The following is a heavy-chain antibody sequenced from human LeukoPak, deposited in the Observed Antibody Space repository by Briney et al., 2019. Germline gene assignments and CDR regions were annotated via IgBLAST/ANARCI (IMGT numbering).Heavy chain of an antibody. CDR3: ARMRSYYTGFDY. CDR1: EFTFFTYW. D-gene: IGHD1-26*01. J-gene: IGHJ4*02. CDR2: IKQDGSEK. V-gene: IGHV3-7*01. Sequence: GGSLRLSCAASEFTFFTYWMSWVRQAPGKGLEWVANIKQDGSEKYYVDSVKGRFTISRDNAKNSLYVQMNSLRAEDTAVYYCARMRSYYTGFDYWGQGTLVTVSS.